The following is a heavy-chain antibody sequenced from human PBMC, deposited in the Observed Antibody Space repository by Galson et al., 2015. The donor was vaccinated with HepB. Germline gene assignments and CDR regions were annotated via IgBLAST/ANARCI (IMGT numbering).Heavy chain of an antibody. CDR1: GYTFSSYG. Sequence: SVKVSCKGTGYTFSSYGITWVRQAPGQGLEWMGWITVYNDNTNYAQKFQGRVTMTTATSTSTAYVELRSLRSDDTAIYYCARLYCSSTDCHAGAFDIWGPGTMVTVSS. V-gene: IGHV1-18*01. J-gene: IGHJ3*02. CDR2: ITVYNDNT. CDR3: ARLYCSSTDCHAGAFDI. D-gene: IGHD2-2*01.